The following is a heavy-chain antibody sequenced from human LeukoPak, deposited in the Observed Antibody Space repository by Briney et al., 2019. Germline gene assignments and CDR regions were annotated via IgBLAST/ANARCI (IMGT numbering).Heavy chain of an antibody. J-gene: IGHJ4*02. CDR2: IYYSGST. D-gene: IGHD3-22*01. V-gene: IGHV4-59*01. CDR3: ARIYDSRVYYEHY. Sequence: SETLSLTCTVSGGSISSYYWSWIRQPPGKGLEWIGYIYYSGSTHYNPSLQSRVTLTVDTSKNQFSLKLSSVTAADTAVDYCARIYDSRVYYEHYWGQGTLVSVSS. CDR1: GGSISSYY.